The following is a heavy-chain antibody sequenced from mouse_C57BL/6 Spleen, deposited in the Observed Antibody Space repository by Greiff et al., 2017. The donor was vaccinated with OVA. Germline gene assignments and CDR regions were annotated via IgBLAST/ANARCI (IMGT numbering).Heavy chain of an antibody. CDR1: GYTFTSYW. D-gene: IGHD2-5*01. CDR3: ARERDSNYVFDY. Sequence: QVQLQQPGAELVKPGASVKLSCKASGYTFTSYWMHWVKQRPGQGLEWIGMIHPNSGSTNYNEKFKSKATLTVDKSSSTAYMQLSSLTSEDSAVYYCARERDSNYVFDYWGQGTTLTVSS. CDR2: IHPNSGST. J-gene: IGHJ2*01. V-gene: IGHV1-64*01.